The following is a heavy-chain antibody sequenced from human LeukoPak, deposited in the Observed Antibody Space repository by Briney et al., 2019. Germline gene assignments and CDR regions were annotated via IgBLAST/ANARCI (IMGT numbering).Heavy chain of an antibody. J-gene: IGHJ5*02. V-gene: IGHV4-59*12. CDR3: ARAYYDVWSGYYSRNNWFDP. Sequence: SETLSLTCTVSGGSISSYYWSWIRQSPGKGLEWIGYIYYSGRTHYNPSLKSRVTMSVDTSKNQFSLKLSSVTAADTAVYYCARAYYDVWSGYYSRNNWFDPWGQGTLVTVSS. D-gene: IGHD3-3*01. CDR2: IYYSGRT. CDR1: GGSISSYY.